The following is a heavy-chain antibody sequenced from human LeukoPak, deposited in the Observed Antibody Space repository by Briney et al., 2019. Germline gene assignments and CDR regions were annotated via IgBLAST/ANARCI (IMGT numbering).Heavy chain of an antibody. CDR1: GGSISSSNW. CDR3: ARVQYSGRGVAASYDY. CDR2: IYHSGST. Sequence: PSETLSLTCAVSGGSISSSNWWSWVRQPPGKGLEWIGEIYHSGSTNYNPSLKSRVTISVDTSKNQFSLKLSSVTAADTAVYYCARVQYSGRGVAASYDYWGQGTLVTVSS. J-gene: IGHJ4*02. D-gene: IGHD2-15*01. V-gene: IGHV4-4*02.